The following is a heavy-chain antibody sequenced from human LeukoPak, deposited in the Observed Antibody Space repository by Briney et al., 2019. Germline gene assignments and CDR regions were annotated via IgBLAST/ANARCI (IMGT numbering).Heavy chain of an antibody. D-gene: IGHD5-18*01. CDR3: AGGGYSYGSLFDY. J-gene: IGHJ4*02. CDR1: GGSISSYY. Sequence: SETLSLTCTVSGGSISSYYWSWIRQPPGKGLEWIGYIYYSGSTNYNPSLKSRATISVDTSKNQFSLKLSSVTAADTAVYYCAGGGYSYGSLFDYWGQGTLVTVSS. CDR2: IYYSGST. V-gene: IGHV4-59*01.